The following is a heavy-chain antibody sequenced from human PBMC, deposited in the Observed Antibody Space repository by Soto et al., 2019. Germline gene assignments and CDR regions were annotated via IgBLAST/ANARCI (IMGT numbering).Heavy chain of an antibody. V-gene: IGHV1-2*04. CDR2: INPNSGGT. CDR3: ARDPERLPYWYFDL. D-gene: IGHD2-15*01. J-gene: IGHJ2*01. CDR1: GYSLTGYY. Sequence: XSVKRSCKASGYSLTGYYGDWVRQSPGQGLEWMGWINPNSGGTNYAQKFQGWVTMTRDTSISTAYMELSRLRSDDTAVYYCARDPERLPYWYFDLRGRATLVTVLL.